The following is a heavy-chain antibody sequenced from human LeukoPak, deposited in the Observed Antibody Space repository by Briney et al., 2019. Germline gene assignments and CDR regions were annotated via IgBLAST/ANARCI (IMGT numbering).Heavy chain of an antibody. CDR1: GYSISSGYY. CDR3: ARDWYSGSYSYDY. V-gene: IGHV4-38-2*02. CDR2: IYHSGST. D-gene: IGHD1-26*01. Sequence: KPSETLSLTCTVSGYSISSGYYWGWIRQPPGKGLEWIGSIYHSGSTYYNPSLKSRVTISVDTSKNQFSLKLSSVTAADTAVYYCARDWYSGSYSYDYWGQGTLVTVSS. J-gene: IGHJ4*02.